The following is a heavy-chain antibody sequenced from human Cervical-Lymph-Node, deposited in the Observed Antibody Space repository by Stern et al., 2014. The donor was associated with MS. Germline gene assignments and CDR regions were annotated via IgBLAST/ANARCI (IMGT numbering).Heavy chain of an antibody. CDR3: ASEGLTIPAGYFQH. CDR2: IIPIFGTA. J-gene: IGHJ1*01. Sequence: QVQLGQSGAEVKKPGSSVKVSCKASGGTFSSYAISWGRQAPGQGKEGKGGIIPIFGTANYAQKFQGSVTITADESTSTAYMELSSLRSEDTAVYYCASEGLTIPAGYFQHWGQGTLVTVSS. D-gene: IGHD3-3*01. V-gene: IGHV1-69*01. CDR1: GGTFSSYA.